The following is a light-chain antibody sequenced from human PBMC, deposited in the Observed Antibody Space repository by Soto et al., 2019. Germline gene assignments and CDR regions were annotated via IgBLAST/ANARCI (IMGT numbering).Light chain of an antibody. V-gene: IGLV2-14*03. Sequence: QSALTQPASVSGSPGQSITISCTGTSSNVGGYNFVSWYQQHPGNAPKLIIHEVLNRPSGVSSRFSGSKSGNTASLTISGLQAEDDAVYYCCSHSASTHWVFDGGTKLTVL. J-gene: IGLJ3*02. CDR3: CSHSASTHWV. CDR2: EVL. CDR1: SSNVGGYNF.